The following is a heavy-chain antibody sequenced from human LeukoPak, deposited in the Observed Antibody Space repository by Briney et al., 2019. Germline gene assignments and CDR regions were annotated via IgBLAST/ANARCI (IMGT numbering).Heavy chain of an antibody. V-gene: IGHV3-23*01. J-gene: IGHJ4*02. CDR3: AKEEVGAVAGRFDY. CDR1: GFIFSRYA. CDR2: IGGSGATT. Sequence: GGSLRLSCAASGFIFSRYAMNWLRQAPGKGLEWVSGIGGSGATTYYADSVKGRFTISRDTSKNTLYLQMNSLSAADTAVYYCAKEEVGAVAGRFDYWGQGTLVSVSS. D-gene: IGHD6-19*01.